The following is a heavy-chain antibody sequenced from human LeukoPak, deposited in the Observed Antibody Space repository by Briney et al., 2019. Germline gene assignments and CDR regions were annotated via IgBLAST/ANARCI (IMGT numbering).Heavy chain of an antibody. CDR2: IYYSGST. Sequence: SETLSLTCTVSGGSISNYYWNWIRQPPGKGLEWIGSIYYSGSTYYNPSLKSRVTISVDTSKNQFSLKLSSVTAADTAVYYCANSPIIAVADYFGSWGQGRLVTVSS. J-gene: IGHJ4*02. D-gene: IGHD6-19*01. CDR3: ANSPIIAVADYFGS. V-gene: IGHV4-59*05. CDR1: GGSISNYY.